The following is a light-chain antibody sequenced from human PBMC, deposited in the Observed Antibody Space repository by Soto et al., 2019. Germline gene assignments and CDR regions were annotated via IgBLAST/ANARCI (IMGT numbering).Light chain of an antibody. V-gene: IGKV3-15*01. CDR2: GAS. J-gene: IGKJ4*01. CDR3: QQNNNWPPLT. CDR1: QGISNN. Sequence: EIVMTQSPATLSASPGERATLSCRASQGISNNLAWYQQKPGQAPRLLIYGASTRATGTPARFSGSGSGTEFTLTISSLQSEDFAVYYCQQNNNWPPLTFGGGTKVEFK.